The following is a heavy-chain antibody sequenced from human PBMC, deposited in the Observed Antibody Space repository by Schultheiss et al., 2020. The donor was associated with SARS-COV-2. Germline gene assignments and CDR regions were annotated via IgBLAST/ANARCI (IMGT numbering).Heavy chain of an antibody. CDR1: GGSISSYY. D-gene: IGHD2-15*01. CDR3: ARHVVVAATRGNWFDP. Sequence: SETLSLTCTVSGGSISSYYWSWIRQPPGKGLEWIGYIYYSGSTNYNPSLKSRVTISVDTSKNQFSLKLSSVTAADKAVYYCARHVVVAATRGNWFDPWGQGTLVTVSS. V-gene: IGHV4-59*08. J-gene: IGHJ5*02. CDR2: IYYSGST.